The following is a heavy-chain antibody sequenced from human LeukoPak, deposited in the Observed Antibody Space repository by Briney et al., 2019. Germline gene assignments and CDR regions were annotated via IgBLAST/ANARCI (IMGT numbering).Heavy chain of an antibody. CDR2: ISGSGGST. CDR1: GFTFSSYA. J-gene: IGHJ4*02. Sequence: PGGSLRLSCAASGFTFSSYAMSWVRQAPGKGLEWVSAISGSGGSTYYADSVKGRFTISRDNAKNSLYLQMNSLRAEDTAVYYCVKNGGIQPYWGQGTLVTVSS. CDR3: VKNGGIQPY. V-gene: IGHV3-23*01. D-gene: IGHD7-27*01.